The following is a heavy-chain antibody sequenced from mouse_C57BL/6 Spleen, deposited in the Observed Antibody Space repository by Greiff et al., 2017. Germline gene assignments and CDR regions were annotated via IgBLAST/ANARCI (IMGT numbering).Heavy chain of an antibody. CDR2: ISSGSSTI. V-gene: IGHV5-17*01. D-gene: IGHD2-3*01. CDR3: ASGYDGYYPYYAMDY. CDR1: GFTFSDYG. Sequence: EVKLVESGGGLVKPGGSLKLSCAASGFTFSDYGMHWVRQAPEKGLEWVAYISSGSSTIYYADTVKGRFTISRDNAKNTLFLQMTSLRSEDTAMYYCASGYDGYYPYYAMDYWGQGTSVTVSS. J-gene: IGHJ4*01.